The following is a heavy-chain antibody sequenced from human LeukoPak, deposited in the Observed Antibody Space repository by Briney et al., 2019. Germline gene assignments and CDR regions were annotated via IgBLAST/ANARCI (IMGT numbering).Heavy chain of an antibody. CDR2: IYYSGST. D-gene: IGHD3-16*01. V-gene: IGHV4-39*01. CDR1: GGSISSSSYY. CDR3: ARRSTAGEWFDP. J-gene: IGHJ5*02. Sequence: SETLSLTCTVSGGSISSSSYYWGWIRQPPGKGLEWIGSIYYSGSTYYNPSPKSRVTISVDTSKNQFSLKLSSVTAADTAVYYCARRSTAGEWFDPWGQGTLVTVSS.